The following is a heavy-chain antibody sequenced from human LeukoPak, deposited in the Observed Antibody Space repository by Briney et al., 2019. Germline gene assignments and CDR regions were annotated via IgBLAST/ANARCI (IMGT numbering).Heavy chain of an antibody. V-gene: IGHV4-30-4*01. CDR2: IYYSEST. CDR3: ARDPLIAARLMAPRYGMDV. D-gene: IGHD6-6*01. CDR1: GGSISSGDYY. Sequence: SETLSLTCTVSGGSISSGDYYWSWIRQPPGKGLEWIGYIYYSESTYYNPSLKSRVTISVDTSKNQFSLKLSSVTAADTAVYYCARDPLIAARLMAPRYGMDVWGQGTTVTVSS. J-gene: IGHJ6*02.